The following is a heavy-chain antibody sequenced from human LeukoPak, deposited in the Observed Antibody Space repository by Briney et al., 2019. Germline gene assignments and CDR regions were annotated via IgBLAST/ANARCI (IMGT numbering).Heavy chain of an antibody. D-gene: IGHD3-16*02. V-gene: IGHV3-21*01. CDR2: ISSSSSYI. J-gene: IGHJ4*02. CDR1: GFTFSSYS. CDR3: ARPRLRLGELSLSYFDY. Sequence: PGGSLRLSCAASGFTFSSYSMNWVRQAPGKGLEWVSSISSSSSYIYYADSVKGRFTISRDNAKNSLYLQMNSLRAEDTAVYYCARPRLRLGELSLSYFDYWGQGTLVTVSS.